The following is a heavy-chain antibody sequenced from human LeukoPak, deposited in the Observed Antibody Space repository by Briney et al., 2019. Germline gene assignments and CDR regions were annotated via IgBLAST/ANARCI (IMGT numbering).Heavy chain of an antibody. CDR3: ARADCSSTSCYVSAFDI. J-gene: IGHJ3*02. CDR2: IYHSGST. V-gene: IGHV4-30-2*01. CDR1: GGSISSGGYA. Sequence: PSETLSLTCAVAGGSISSGGYAWSWVRQPRGKGLEWVGYIYHSGSTYYNPSLKSRVTISVDRSKNQFSLKLSSVTAADTAVYYCARADCSSTSCYVSAFDIWGQGTMVTVPS. D-gene: IGHD2-2*01.